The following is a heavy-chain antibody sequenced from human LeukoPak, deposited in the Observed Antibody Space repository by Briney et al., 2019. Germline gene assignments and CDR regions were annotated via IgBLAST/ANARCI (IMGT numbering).Heavy chain of an antibody. CDR1: GFTFSTSW. J-gene: IGHJ4*02. CDR3: ARYGVTAGLDY. D-gene: IGHD5-18*01. V-gene: IGHV3-7*01. Sequence: GGSLRLSCAASGFTFSTSWMSWVRQAPGKGLEWVANIKPDGSEKNYVDSVKGRFTISKDNAKDSLFLQLNSLRAEDTALYYCARYGVTAGLDYWGQGTLVTVSS. CDR2: IKPDGSEK.